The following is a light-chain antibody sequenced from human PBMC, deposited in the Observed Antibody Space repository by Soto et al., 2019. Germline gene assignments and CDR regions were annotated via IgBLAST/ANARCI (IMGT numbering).Light chain of an antibody. J-gene: IGLJ1*01. V-gene: IGLV2-23*01. CDR1: SSDVGSYNL. Sequence: QSALTQPASVSGSPGQSITISCTGTSSDVGSYNLVSWYQHHPGKAPKLMIYEGSNRPSGVSNRFSGSKSGNTASLTISGLQAEDEADYYCCSYAGSSTYVFGTGTKLTVL. CDR3: CSYAGSSTYV. CDR2: EGS.